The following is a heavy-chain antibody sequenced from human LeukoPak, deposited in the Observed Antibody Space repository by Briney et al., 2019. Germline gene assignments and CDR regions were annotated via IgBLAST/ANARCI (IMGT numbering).Heavy chain of an antibody. CDR3: ARGLYWAYFDY. V-gene: IGHV4-34*01. D-gene: IGHD2-8*02. J-gene: IGHJ4*02. CDR2: INHSGST. Sequence: PSETLSLTCAVYGGSFSGYYWSWIRQPPGKGLEWIGEINHSGSTIYNPSLKSRVTISVDTSKNQFSLKLSSVTAADTAVYYCARGLYWAYFDYWGQGTLVTVSS. CDR1: GGSFSGYY.